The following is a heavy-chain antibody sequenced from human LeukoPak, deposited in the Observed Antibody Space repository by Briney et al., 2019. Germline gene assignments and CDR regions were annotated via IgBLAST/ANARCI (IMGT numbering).Heavy chain of an antibody. J-gene: IGHJ4*02. D-gene: IGHD3-22*01. Sequence: GASLQISCEGSGSHFTSYWIGWVRPMPGKGLEWMGIIYPGDSDTRYSPSFQGQVTISADKSISTAYLQWSSLKASDTAMYYCARPHYYDSSGYVDYWGQGTLVTVSS. CDR3: ARPHYYDSSGYVDY. CDR1: GSHFTSYW. V-gene: IGHV5-51*01. CDR2: IYPGDSDT.